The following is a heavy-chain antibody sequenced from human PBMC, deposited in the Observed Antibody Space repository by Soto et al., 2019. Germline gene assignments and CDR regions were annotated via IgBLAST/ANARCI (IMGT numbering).Heavy chain of an antibody. CDR2: INHSGST. Sequence: QVQLQQWGAGLLKPSETLSLTCAVYGGSFSGYYWSWIRQPPGKGLEWIGEINHSGSTNYNPSLKSRVTISVDTSKNQFSLKLSSVTAADTAVYYCPRVIWQWLVRGWFDPWGQGTLVTVSS. V-gene: IGHV4-34*01. CDR3: PRVIWQWLVRGWFDP. CDR1: GGSFSGYY. J-gene: IGHJ5*02. D-gene: IGHD6-19*01.